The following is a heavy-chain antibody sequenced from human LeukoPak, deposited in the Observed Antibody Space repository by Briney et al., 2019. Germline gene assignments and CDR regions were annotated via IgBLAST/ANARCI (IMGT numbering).Heavy chain of an antibody. V-gene: IGHV3-7*01. D-gene: IGHD6-13*01. CDR1: GFTFSSYW. CDR2: IKQDGSEK. J-gene: IGHJ4*02. Sequence: GGSLRLSCAASGFTFSSYWMSWVRQAPGKGLEWVANIKQDGSEKYYVDSVKGRFTISRDNAKNSLYLQMNSLRAEDTAVYYCARVDRWYTTYFDYWGQGTLVTVSP. CDR3: ARVDRWYTTYFDY.